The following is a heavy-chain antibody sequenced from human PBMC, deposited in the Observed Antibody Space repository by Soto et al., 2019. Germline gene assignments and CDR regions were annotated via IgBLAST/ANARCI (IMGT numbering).Heavy chain of an antibody. CDR1: GDSVSSNSAA. D-gene: IGHD3-22*01. J-gene: IGHJ5*02. CDR3: ARGWGYYDSSGYSWFDP. V-gene: IGHV6-1*01. CDR2: TYYRSKWYN. Sequence: SQTLSLTCAISGDSVSSNSAAWNWIRQSPSRGLEWLGRTYYRSKWYNDYAVSVKSRITINPDTSKNQFSLQLNSVTPEDTAVYYCARGWGYYDSSGYSWFDPWGQGTLVTVSS.